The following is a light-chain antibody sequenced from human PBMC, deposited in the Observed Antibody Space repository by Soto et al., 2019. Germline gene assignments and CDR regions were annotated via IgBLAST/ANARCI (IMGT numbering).Light chain of an antibody. CDR2: KAS. J-gene: IGKJ1*01. V-gene: IGKV1-5*03. Sequence: DIQMTQSPSALSASVGDRVTITCRASQSIRNWLAWYQQRPGKAPNLLISKASSLESGVPSRFSGSGFGTEFTLTISSLQPDDFATYYCQQYNAYSQETFGQGTKVEIK. CDR3: QQYNAYSQET. CDR1: QSIRNW.